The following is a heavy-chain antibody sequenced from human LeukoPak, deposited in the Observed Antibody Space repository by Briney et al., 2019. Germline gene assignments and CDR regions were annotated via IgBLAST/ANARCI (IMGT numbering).Heavy chain of an antibody. CDR3: ARDFGDYDILTGVDY. J-gene: IGHJ4*02. V-gene: IGHV1-2*02. CDR2: IGPNTGDS. CDR1: GYSFTGYY. D-gene: IGHD3-9*01. Sequence: ASMKVSCKASGYSFTGYYIHWVRQAPGQGLEWMGWIGPNTGDSNYVQKFQGRVTMTRDTSISTAYMELSRLRSDDTAVYYCARDFGDYDILTGVDYWGQGTLVTVSS.